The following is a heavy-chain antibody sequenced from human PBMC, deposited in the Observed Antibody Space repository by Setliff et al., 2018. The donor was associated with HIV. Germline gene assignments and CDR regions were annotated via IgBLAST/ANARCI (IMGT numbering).Heavy chain of an antibody. Sequence: SETLSLTCSVSGGSISSYYWSWIRQPPGKGLEWIGDIYYSGITNYNPSLKSRVTISVDTSQNQFSLKLTSVTAADTAVYYCARLRQWLAFFDSWGQGTLVTVSS. V-gene: IGHV4-59*08. D-gene: IGHD6-19*01. J-gene: IGHJ4*02. CDR3: ARLRQWLAFFDS. CDR2: IYYSGIT. CDR1: GGSISSYY.